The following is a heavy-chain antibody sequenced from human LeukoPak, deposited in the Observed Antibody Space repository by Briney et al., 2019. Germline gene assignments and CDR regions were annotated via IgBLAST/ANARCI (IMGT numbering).Heavy chain of an antibody. Sequence: GGSLRLSCAASGFSFSSYSMNWVRQAPGKGLEWVSHISTTSSPTYYADSVKGRFAMSRGNAKNSVYLQMNSLRAEDTAVYYCARDFDFWSGYIVWGQGTLVTVSS. J-gene: IGHJ4*02. V-gene: IGHV3-48*04. CDR1: GFSFSSYS. D-gene: IGHD3-3*01. CDR2: ISTTSSPT. CDR3: ARDFDFWSGYIV.